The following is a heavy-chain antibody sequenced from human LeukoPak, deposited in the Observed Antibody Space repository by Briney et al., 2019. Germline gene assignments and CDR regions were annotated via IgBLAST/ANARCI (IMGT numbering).Heavy chain of an antibody. V-gene: IGHV3-7*01. CDR3: ARETRAFDY. CDR2: IKEDGTAK. J-gene: IGHJ4*02. Sequence: PGGSLRLSCAASGFTFSSYWMSWVRQAPGKGLEWVANIKEDGTAKFYVDSVKGRFTISRDNAKNSLYLQMNSLRAEDMAVYYCARETRAFDYWGQGTLVTVSS. CDR1: GFTFSSYW.